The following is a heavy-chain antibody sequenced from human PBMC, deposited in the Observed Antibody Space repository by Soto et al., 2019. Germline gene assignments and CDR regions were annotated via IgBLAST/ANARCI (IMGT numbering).Heavy chain of an antibody. Sequence: EVQLLESGGGLVQPGGSLRLSWAASGFTFNNYAMPWVRQAPGKGLEWVSAISGGGDTTSYADSVKGRFTVARDGSKNTLYLQMSSLRAEDTALYYCAKGRGGSGSLTPRVDFWGQGTLVTVSS. CDR2: ISGGGDTT. CDR1: GFTFNNYA. J-gene: IGHJ4*02. CDR3: AKGRGGSGSLTPRVDF. D-gene: IGHD3-10*01. V-gene: IGHV3-23*01.